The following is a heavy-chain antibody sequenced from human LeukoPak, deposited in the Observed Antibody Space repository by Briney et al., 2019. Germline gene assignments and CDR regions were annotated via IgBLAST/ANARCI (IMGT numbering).Heavy chain of an antibody. CDR3: AKDSHYYDSSGYRFDY. Sequence: GGSLRLSCAASGFTFSSYGMHWVRQAPGKGLEWVAFIRYDGSNKYYADSVKGRFTISRGNSKNTLYLQMNSLRAEDTAVYYCAKDSHYYDSSGYRFDYWGQGTLVTVSS. D-gene: IGHD3-22*01. CDR2: IRYDGSNK. CDR1: GFTFSSYG. V-gene: IGHV3-30*02. J-gene: IGHJ4*02.